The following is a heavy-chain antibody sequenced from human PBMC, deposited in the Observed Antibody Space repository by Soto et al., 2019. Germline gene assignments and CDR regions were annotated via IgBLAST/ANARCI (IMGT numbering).Heavy chain of an antibody. J-gene: IGHJ4*02. CDR1: GYTFTGYS. Sequence: SVKVSCKARGYTFTGYSMHWLRQAPGQGLEWMGWINPNSGGTNYAQKFQGWVTMTRDTSISTAYMELSRLRSDDTAVYYCARGEAQLADYWGQGTLVTVSS. CDR3: ARGEAQLADY. D-gene: IGHD6-13*01. V-gene: IGHV1-2*04. CDR2: INPNSGGT.